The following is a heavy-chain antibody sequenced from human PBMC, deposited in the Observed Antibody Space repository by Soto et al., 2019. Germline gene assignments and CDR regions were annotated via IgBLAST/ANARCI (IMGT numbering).Heavy chain of an antibody. CDR1: DDSINSDKYY. J-gene: IGHJ4*02. V-gene: IGHV4-39*02. CDR3: GAQDYVAKGYHFEN. Sequence: PSETLSLTCSVSDDSINSDKYYWGWIRQPPGKGLEWIGSIYYRGNAYYNPSLQTRVTISLDTSKARFSLKLNSVTAADSAVYYCGAQDYVAKGYHFENWGQGTMVTVSS. D-gene: IGHD4-17*01. CDR2: IYYRGNA.